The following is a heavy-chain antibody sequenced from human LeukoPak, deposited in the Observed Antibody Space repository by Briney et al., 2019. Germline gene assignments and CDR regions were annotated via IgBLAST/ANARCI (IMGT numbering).Heavy chain of an antibody. J-gene: IGHJ6*04. CDR1: GFTFSSYE. CDR3: ARDRSSSSYGMDV. Sequence: GRSLRLSCAASGFTFSSYEMNWVRQAPGKGLEWVSYISSSGSTIYYADSVKGRFTISRDNAKNSLYLQMNSLRAEDTAVYYCARDRSSSSYGMDVWGKGTTVTVSS. V-gene: IGHV3-48*03. CDR2: ISSSGSTI. D-gene: IGHD6-13*01.